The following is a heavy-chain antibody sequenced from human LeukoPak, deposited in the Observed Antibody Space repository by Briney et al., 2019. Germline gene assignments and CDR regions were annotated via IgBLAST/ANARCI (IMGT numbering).Heavy chain of an antibody. CDR2: IYTSGST. CDR3: ARVDGGSAFDY. Sequence: SETLSLTCTVSGGSISSYYWSWIRQPPGKGLEWIGYIYTSGSTNYNPSLKRRVTISVDTSKNQFSLKLSSVTAADTAVYYCARVDGGSAFDYWGQGTLVTVSS. D-gene: IGHD2-15*01. CDR1: GGSISSYY. J-gene: IGHJ4*02. V-gene: IGHV4-4*09.